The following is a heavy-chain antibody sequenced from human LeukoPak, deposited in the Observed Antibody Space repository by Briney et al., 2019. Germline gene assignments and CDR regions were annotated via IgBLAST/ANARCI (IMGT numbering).Heavy chain of an antibody. Sequence: KSSETLSLTCTVSGGSISSYYWSWIRQPLGKGLEWIGYIYYSGSTNYNPSLKSRVTISVDTSKNQFSLKLSSVTAADTAVYYCARHKGIYSGYALDYWGQGTLVTVSS. CDR2: IYYSGST. CDR3: ARHKGIYSGYALDY. J-gene: IGHJ4*02. D-gene: IGHD5-12*01. V-gene: IGHV4-59*01. CDR1: GGSISSYY.